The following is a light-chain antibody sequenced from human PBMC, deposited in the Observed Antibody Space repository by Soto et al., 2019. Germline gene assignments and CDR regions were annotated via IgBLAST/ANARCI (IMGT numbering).Light chain of an antibody. Sequence: PGETVTLSCRASQSVCSRCLAWYQQKPGQSPRLLIYGASTRATGIPDRFSGSGSGADFTLTISRLEPEDFAVYYCQHYGTTPWTFGQGTKVGIK. V-gene: IGKV3-20*01. CDR1: QSVCSRC. CDR3: QHYGTTPWT. CDR2: GAS. J-gene: IGKJ1*01.